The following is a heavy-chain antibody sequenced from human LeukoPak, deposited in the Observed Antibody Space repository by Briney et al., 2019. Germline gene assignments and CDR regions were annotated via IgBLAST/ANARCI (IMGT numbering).Heavy chain of an antibody. D-gene: IGHD5-24*01. CDR3: ASLPRVEMATLIDY. J-gene: IGHJ4*02. V-gene: IGHV3-48*03. Sequence: GGSLRLSCAASGFTFSSYEMNWVRQAPGKGLEWVSYISSSGSTIYYADSVKGRFTISRDNAKNSLYLQMNSLRAEDTAVYYCASLPRVEMATLIDYWGQGTLVTVSS. CDR2: ISSSGSTI. CDR1: GFTFSSYE.